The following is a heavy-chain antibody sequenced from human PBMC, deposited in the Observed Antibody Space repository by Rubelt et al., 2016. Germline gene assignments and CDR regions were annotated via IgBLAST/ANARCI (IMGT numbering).Heavy chain of an antibody. V-gene: IGHV4-59*01. CDR3: ARGPATAYGNLDY. D-gene: IGHD6-13*01. CDR2: VFYSGST. Sequence: QVQLQGSGPGLVKPSETLSLTCTVSGDSIRKYYWSWIRQPPGKGPEWIGYVFYSGSTNYNPSLKSRVTISLDTSTSPFSLRLTSMTAADTAVYYCARGPATAYGNLDYWGQGTLVTVSS. J-gene: IGHJ4*02. CDR1: GDSIRKYY.